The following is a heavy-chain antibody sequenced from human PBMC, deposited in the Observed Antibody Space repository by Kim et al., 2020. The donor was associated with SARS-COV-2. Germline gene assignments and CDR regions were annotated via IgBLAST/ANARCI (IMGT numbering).Heavy chain of an antibody. Sequence: KYYADSVKGRFTISRENSQNTLQLERNCLRAEDTSVYYGARSVSYYVGMDVWGQGTPVTVSS. V-gene: IGHV3-33*01. J-gene: IGHJ6*02. CDR2: K. CDR3: ARSVSYYVGMDV.